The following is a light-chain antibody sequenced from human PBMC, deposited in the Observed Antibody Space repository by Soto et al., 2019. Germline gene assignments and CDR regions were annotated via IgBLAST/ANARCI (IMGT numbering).Light chain of an antibody. V-gene: IGKV3-11*01. CDR2: DAS. CDR3: QQRSNWPPIT. CDR1: HSVGRH. Sequence: EIVLTQSPATLSLSPGQRATLSCRASHSVGRHLAWYQQRPGQAPRLLIFDASNRATGIPARFSGSGSGTEFTLTISRLEPEDFAVYYCQQRSNWPPITFGQGTRLEIK. J-gene: IGKJ5*01.